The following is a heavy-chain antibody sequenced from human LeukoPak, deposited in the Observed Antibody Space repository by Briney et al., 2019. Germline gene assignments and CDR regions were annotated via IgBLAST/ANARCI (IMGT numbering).Heavy chain of an antibody. CDR3: AREMHWFGGNSDC. Sequence: GGSLRLSCAASGFTFSSYWMSWVRQAPGKGLEWVANIKQDGGDIYYVDSVKGRFTISRDNAKNSLSLQMNSLRVEDTAVYYCAREMHWFGGNSDCWGQGTLVTVSS. D-gene: IGHD3-10*01. V-gene: IGHV3-7*01. J-gene: IGHJ4*02. CDR1: GFTFSSYW. CDR2: IKQDGGDI.